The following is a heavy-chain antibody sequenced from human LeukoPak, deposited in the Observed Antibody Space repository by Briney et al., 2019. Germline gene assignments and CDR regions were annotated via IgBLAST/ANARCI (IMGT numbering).Heavy chain of an antibody. J-gene: IGHJ4*02. CDR1: GFTFSSYA. CDR3: ARDRGVVEAFFCWVVPASIHYYFDY. CDR2: ISGSGGST. Sequence: GGSLRLSCAASGFTFSSYAMSWVRQAPGKGLEWVSAISGSGGSTYYADSVKGRFTISRDNAKNSLYLQMNSLRAEDTTICNCARDRGVVEAFFCWVVPASIHYYFDYWGQGTLVTVSS. V-gene: IGHV3-23*01. D-gene: IGHD2-2*01.